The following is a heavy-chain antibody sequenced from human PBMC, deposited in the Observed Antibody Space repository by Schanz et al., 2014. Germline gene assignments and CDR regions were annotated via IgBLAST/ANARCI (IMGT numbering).Heavy chain of an antibody. D-gene: IGHD3-9*01. CDR1: GYTFRHYG. CDR2: ISGYNGNT. Sequence: QVQLVQSGGEVKKPGASVKVSCKASGYTFRHYGISWLRQAPGQGLEWMGYISGYNGNTNYAPKVQDRVTMTTDTSTSTAYMELRSLRSDDTAVYYCARGWGYDALTGYVFWGQGTLVPVSS. CDR3: ARGWGYDALTGYVF. J-gene: IGHJ4*02. V-gene: IGHV1-18*04.